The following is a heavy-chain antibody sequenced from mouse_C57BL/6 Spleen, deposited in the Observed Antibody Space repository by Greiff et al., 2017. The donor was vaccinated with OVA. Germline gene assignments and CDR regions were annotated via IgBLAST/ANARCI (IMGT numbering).Heavy chain of an antibody. CDR2: IYPGDGDN. CDR1: GYAFSSYW. Sequence: VQLQESGAELVKPGASVKISCKASGYAFSSYWMNWVKQRPGKGLEWIGQIYPGDGDNNYNGQLKGKATLTADKSSSTDYMQLSSLTSDDYAVYFWARSSPRAMGYWGQGTSVTVSS. CDR3: ARSSPRAMGY. J-gene: IGHJ4*01. V-gene: IGHV1-80*01.